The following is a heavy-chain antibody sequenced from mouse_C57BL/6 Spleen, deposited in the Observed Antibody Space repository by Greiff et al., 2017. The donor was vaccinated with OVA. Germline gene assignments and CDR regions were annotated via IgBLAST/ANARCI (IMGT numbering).Heavy chain of an antibody. D-gene: IGHD4-1*01. CDR3: ARAELAYYFDY. Sequence: VQLQQPGAELVKPGASVKLSCKASGYTFTSYWMQWVKQRPGQGLEWIGEIDPSDSYTNYNQKFKGKATLTVDTSSSTAYMQLSSLTSEDSAVYYCARAELAYYFDYWGQGTTLTVSS. V-gene: IGHV1-50*01. J-gene: IGHJ2*01. CDR1: GYTFTSYW. CDR2: IDPSDSYT.